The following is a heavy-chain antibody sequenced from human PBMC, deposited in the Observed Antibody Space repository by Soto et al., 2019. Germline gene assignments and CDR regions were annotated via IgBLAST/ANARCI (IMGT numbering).Heavy chain of an antibody. CDR3: ARVNGRFLDCFNWFDP. Sequence: SVKVSCKASGGTFSSYAISWVRQDTGQGLEWMGGIIPILGTANYAQKFQGRVTITADESTSTAYMELSSLRSEDTAVYYCARVNGRFLDCFNWFDPWGQGTLVTVSS. CDR2: IIPILGTA. J-gene: IGHJ5*02. V-gene: IGHV1-69*13. CDR1: GGTFSSYA. D-gene: IGHD3-3*01.